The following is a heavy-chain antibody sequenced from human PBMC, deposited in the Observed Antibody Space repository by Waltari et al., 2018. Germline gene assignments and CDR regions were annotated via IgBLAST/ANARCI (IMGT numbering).Heavy chain of an antibody. CDR2: INPNSGGT. CDR3: ARGFLVWQQPVPPCWFDP. CDR1: GYTFPGYY. Sequence: QVQLVQSGAEVKKPGASVKVSCKASGYTFPGYYMHWVRQAPGQGLEWMGWINPNSGGTNYAQKFQGRVTMTRDTSISTAYMELSRLRSDDTAVYYCARGFLVWQQPVPPCWFDPWGQGTLVTVSS. J-gene: IGHJ5*02. D-gene: IGHD6-13*01. V-gene: IGHV1-2*02.